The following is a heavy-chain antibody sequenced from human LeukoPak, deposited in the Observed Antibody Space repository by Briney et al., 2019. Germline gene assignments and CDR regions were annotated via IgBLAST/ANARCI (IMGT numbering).Heavy chain of an antibody. CDR2: ISYDESSK. J-gene: IGHJ3*02. CDR3: AKEGRTNHDAFDI. D-gene: IGHD1-14*01. Sequence: GGSLRLSCAASGFTFSSYGMHWVRQAPGKGLEWVAVISYDESSKYYADSVKGRFTISRDNSKNTLYLQMNSLRAEDTAVYYCAKEGRTNHDAFDIWGQGTMVTVSS. CDR1: GFTFSSYG. V-gene: IGHV3-30*18.